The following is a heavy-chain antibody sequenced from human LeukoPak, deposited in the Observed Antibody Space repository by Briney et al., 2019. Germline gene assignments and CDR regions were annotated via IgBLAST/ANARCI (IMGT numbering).Heavy chain of an antibody. CDR3: ARSHYDILTGYFPFDY. J-gene: IGHJ4*02. CDR1: GGSISSSNW. Sequence: SETLSLTCAVSGGSISSSNWWSWVRQPPGKGLEWIGEIYHSGSTNYNPSLKSRVTISVDRSKNQFSLKLSSVTAADTAVYYCARSHYDILTGYFPFDYWGQGTLVTVSS. D-gene: IGHD3-9*01. CDR2: IYHSGST. V-gene: IGHV4-4*02.